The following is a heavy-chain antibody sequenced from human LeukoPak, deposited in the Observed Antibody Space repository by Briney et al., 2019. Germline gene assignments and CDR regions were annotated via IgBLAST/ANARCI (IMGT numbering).Heavy chain of an antibody. CDR1: GFTFSSYG. CDR3: AKDRGREWFSSFVY. J-gene: IGHJ4*02. V-gene: IGHV3-30*18. CDR2: ISYDGSNK. D-gene: IGHD3-3*01. Sequence: PGRSLRLSCAASGFTFSSYGMHWVRQAPGKGLEWVAVISYDGSNKYYADSVKGRFTISRDNSKNTLYLQMNSLRAEDTAVYYCAKDRGREWFSSFVYWGQGTLVTVSS.